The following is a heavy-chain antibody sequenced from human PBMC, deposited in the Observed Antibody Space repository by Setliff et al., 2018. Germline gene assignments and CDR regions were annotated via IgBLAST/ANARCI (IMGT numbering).Heavy chain of an antibody. CDR3: ATYAVGEGGRGH. CDR1: GGSFSTYY. Sequence: KASETLSLTCAVYGGSFSTYYWIWIRQPPGKGLEWIGEINHSGSTNYNPSLKSRVTISLDTSKNQFSLKLSSVTAADTALYYGATYAVGEGGRGHWGQGVLVTVSS. CDR2: INHSGST. V-gene: IGHV4-34*01. J-gene: IGHJ4*02. D-gene: IGHD3-10*01.